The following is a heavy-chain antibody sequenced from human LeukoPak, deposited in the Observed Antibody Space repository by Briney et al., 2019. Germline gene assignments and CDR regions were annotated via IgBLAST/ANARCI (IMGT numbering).Heavy chain of an antibody. CDR3: ARASNTPDYYYHYYMDV. CDR1: GFTFSSYA. J-gene: IGHJ6*03. CDR2: ISYDGSNK. Sequence: GGSLRLSCAASGFTFSSYAMHWVRQAPGKGLEWVAVISYDGSNKYYADSVKGRFTISRDNSKNALYLQMNSLRAEDTAVYYCARASNTPDYYYHYYMDVWGKGTTVTVSS. V-gene: IGHV3-30-3*01.